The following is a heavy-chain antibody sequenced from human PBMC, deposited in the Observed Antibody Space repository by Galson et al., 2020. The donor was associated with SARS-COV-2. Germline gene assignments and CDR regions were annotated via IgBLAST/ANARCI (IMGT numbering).Heavy chain of an antibody. J-gene: IGHJ4*02. D-gene: IGHD6-13*01. CDR3: AKRPSSSHTAIDY. Sequence: GESLKISCAASGFTFSSYAMTWVRQAPGKGLEWVSGISTSGGGTFYADSVKGRFTISRDNSKSTLYLQMTSLRAEDTAVYYCAKRPSSSHTAIDYWGQGTLVTVSS. CDR2: ISTSGGGT. CDR1: GFTFSSYA. V-gene: IGHV3-23*01.